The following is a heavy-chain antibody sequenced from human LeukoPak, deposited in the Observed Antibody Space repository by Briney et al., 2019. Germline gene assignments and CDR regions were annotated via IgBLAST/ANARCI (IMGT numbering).Heavy chain of an antibody. Sequence: ASVKVSCKASGYTFTSYGISWVRQAPGQGLEWMGWISACNGNTNYAQKLQGRVTMTTDTSTSTAYMELRSLRSDDTAVYYCARVNTAGSAFDIWGQGTMVTVSS. CDR1: GYTFTSYG. CDR2: ISACNGNT. D-gene: IGHD2-2*02. J-gene: IGHJ3*02. V-gene: IGHV1-18*01. CDR3: ARVNTAGSAFDI.